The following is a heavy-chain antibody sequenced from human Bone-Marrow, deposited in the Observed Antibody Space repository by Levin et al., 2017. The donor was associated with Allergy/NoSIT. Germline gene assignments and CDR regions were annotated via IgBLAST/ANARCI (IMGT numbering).Heavy chain of an antibody. J-gene: IGHJ6*02. Sequence: PGGSLRLSCAASGFTFSAYGMHWVRQAPGKGLEWVALISKDGSDKYYADSVKGRCTISRDNSKNTLYLQMNSLRGDDTAVYYCAKDMDGAKRTPYIMDVWGQGTTVTVSS. CDR2: ISKDGSDK. CDR3: AKDMDGAKRTPYIMDV. CDR1: GFTFSAYG. V-gene: IGHV3-30*18. D-gene: IGHD4-17*01.